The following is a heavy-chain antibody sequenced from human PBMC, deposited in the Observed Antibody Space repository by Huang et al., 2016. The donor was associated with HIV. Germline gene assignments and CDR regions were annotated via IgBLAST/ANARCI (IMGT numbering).Heavy chain of an antibody. CDR1: GGSFSGHS. Sequence: QVQLQQWGAELLKPSETLSLTCAVSGGSFSGHSWTWIRQPPGRGLEWIGEISDSGSTTYNPSLKSRVTISGDTAQSQFSLKLNPVTAADTAIYYCARMFKYDSGGYWGNDAFDIWGQGTMVTVSS. CDR3: ARMFKYDSGGYWGNDAFDI. V-gene: IGHV4-34*02. D-gene: IGHD3-22*01. J-gene: IGHJ3*02. CDR2: ISDSGST.